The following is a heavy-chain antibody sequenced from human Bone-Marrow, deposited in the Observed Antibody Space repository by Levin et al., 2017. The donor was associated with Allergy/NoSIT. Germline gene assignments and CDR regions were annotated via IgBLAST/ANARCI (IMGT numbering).Heavy chain of an antibody. CDR3: ARPSHTATSGGGDFDV. D-gene: IGHD2-21*01. J-gene: IGHJ3*01. CDR1: GYVFATYG. Sequence: PGESLKISCKASGYVFATYGITWVRQAPGQGLEWLGWISAYNHNTEYSMKLQGRVTLTADTSTTTAYMEMRGLTFDDTAMYYCARPSHTATSGGGDFDVWGQGTLVTVSS. CDR2: ISAYNHNT. V-gene: IGHV1-18*01.